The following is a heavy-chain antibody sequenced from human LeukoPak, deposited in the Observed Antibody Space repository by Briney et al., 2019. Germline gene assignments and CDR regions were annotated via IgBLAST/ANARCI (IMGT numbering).Heavy chain of an antibody. CDR2: TYYRSKLYN. Sequence: SQTLSLTCAISGDSVSSNSAAWNWIRQSQSRGLEWLGRTYYRSKLYNDYAVSVKSRITINPDTSKNQFSLQLNSVTPEDTAVYYCARDSGSYWGWFDYWGQGTLVTVSS. D-gene: IGHD1-26*01. J-gene: IGHJ4*02. CDR3: ARDSGSYWGWFDY. CDR1: GDSVSSNSAA. V-gene: IGHV6-1*01.